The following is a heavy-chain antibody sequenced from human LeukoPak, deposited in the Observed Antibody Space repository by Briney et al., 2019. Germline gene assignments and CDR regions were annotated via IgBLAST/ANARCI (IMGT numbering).Heavy chain of an antibody. CDR1: GFTFSSYE. CDR3: ARVRGTYYDILTGYSRGGYFDY. Sequence: GGSLRLSCAASGFTFSSYEMNWVRQAPGKGLEWVSYISSSGSTIYYADSVKGRFTISRDNAKNSLYLQMNSLRAEDTAVYYCARVRGTYYDILTGYSRGGYFDYWGQGTLVTVSP. D-gene: IGHD3-9*01. V-gene: IGHV3-48*03. J-gene: IGHJ4*02. CDR2: ISSSGSTI.